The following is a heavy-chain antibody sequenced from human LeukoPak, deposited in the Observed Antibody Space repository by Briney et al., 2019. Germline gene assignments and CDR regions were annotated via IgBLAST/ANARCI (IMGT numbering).Heavy chain of an antibody. CDR3: ARGGAVERYCSSTSCYWVDAFDI. V-gene: IGHV5-10-1*01. CDR2: IDPSDSYT. J-gene: IGHJ3*02. CDR1: GYSFTSHW. D-gene: IGHD2-2*01. Sequence: GESLRISCKGSGYSFTSHWISWVRQMPGKGLEWMGRIDPSDSYTNYSPSFQGHVTISADKSISTAYLQWSSLKASDTAMYYCARGGAVERYCSSTSCYWVDAFDIWGQGTMVTVSS.